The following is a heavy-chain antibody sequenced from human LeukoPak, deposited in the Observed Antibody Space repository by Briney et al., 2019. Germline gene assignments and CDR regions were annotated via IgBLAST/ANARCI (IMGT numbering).Heavy chain of an antibody. J-gene: IGHJ4*02. CDR2: IYWNDDK. CDR3: AHTFHRYCSSTSCFTLFDY. V-gene: IGHV2-5*01. D-gene: IGHD2-2*02. CDR1: GFSLSTSGVG. Sequence: SGPTLVKPTQTLTLTCTFSGFSLSTSGVGVGWIRQPPGKALEWLALIYWNDDKRYSPSLKSRLTITKDTSKNQVVLTMTNMAPVDTATYYCAHTFHRYCSSTSCFTLFDYWGQGTLVTVSS.